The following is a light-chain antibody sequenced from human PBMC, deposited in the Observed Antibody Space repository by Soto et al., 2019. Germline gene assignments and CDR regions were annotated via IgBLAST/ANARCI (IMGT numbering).Light chain of an antibody. Sequence: EIVMTQSPATLSVSPGARATLSCRASQSVSSNLAWYQQKPGQAPRLLIYGASTRATGIPARFSGSGSGTEFTLTISSLQSEAFAVYYCQQYNNWSYTFGQGTKLEIK. V-gene: IGKV3-15*01. J-gene: IGKJ2*01. CDR3: QQYNNWSYT. CDR1: QSVSSN. CDR2: GAS.